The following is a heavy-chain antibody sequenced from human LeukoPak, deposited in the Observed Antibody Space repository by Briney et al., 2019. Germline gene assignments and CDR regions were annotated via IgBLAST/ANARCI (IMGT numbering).Heavy chain of an antibody. CDR2: IKSKGDGETT. D-gene: IGHD3-10*01. CDR3: ATDLGLTMIRGVIVH. CDR1: GFNFNNAW. V-gene: IGHV3-15*01. J-gene: IGHJ4*02. Sequence: GGSLRLSCAASGFNFNNAWMTWVRQAPGKGLDWVGRIKSKGDGETTDYGAPVKGRFTMSRDDSKATVYLQMNLLQAEDTAMYYCATDLGLTMIRGVIVHWGQGALVIVSS.